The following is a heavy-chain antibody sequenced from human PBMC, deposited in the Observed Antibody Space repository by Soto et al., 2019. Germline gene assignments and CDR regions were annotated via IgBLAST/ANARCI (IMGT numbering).Heavy chain of an antibody. CDR1: GFTFSSYA. CDR3: AKGRQYDFWSGYPDY. D-gene: IGHD3-3*01. V-gene: IGHV3-23*01. J-gene: IGHJ4*02. Sequence: GGSLRLSCAASGFTFSSYAMSWVRQAPGKGLEWVSGISGSGGSTYYADSGKGRFTISRDNSKNTLYLQMNSLRAEDTALYYCAKGRQYDFWSGYPDYWGQGTLVTVSS. CDR2: ISGSGGST.